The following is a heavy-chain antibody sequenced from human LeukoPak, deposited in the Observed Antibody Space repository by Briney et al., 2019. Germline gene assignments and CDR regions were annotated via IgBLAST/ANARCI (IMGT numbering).Heavy chain of an antibody. Sequence: SVKVSCKASGGTFSSYAISWVRQAPGQGLEWMGRIIPILGIANYAQKFQGRVTITADKSTSTAYMELSSLRSEDTAVYYCAIPTAMSTYYFDYWGQGTLVTVSS. CDR3: AIPTAMSTYYFDY. V-gene: IGHV1-69*04. CDR2: IIPILGIA. J-gene: IGHJ4*02. CDR1: GGTFSSYA.